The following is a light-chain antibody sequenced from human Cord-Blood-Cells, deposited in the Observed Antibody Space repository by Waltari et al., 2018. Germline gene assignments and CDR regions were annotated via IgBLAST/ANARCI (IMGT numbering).Light chain of an antibody. CDR1: QSVSSY. CDR2: DAS. Sequence: EIVLTQSPASLSLSPGERAPLSCRASQSVSSYLAWYQQKPGQAPRLLIYDASNRATGIPARFSGSWSGTDFTLTINSLEPEDFAVYYCQQRSNWPITFGQGTRLEIK. CDR3: QQRSNWPIT. V-gene: IGKV3-11*01. J-gene: IGKJ5*01.